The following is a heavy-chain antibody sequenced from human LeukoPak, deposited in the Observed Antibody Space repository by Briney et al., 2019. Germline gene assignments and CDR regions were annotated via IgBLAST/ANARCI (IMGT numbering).Heavy chain of an antibody. J-gene: IGHJ3*02. CDR3: ARERHSGSGISAGRGAFDI. Sequence: PSGTLSLTCAVSGGSISSSNWWSWVRQPPGKGLEWIGEIYHSGSTNYNPSLKSRVTISVDKSKNQFSLKLSSVTAADTAVYYCARERHSGSGISAGRGAFDIWGQGTMVTVSS. CDR2: IYHSGST. V-gene: IGHV4-4*02. CDR1: GGSISSSNW. D-gene: IGHD3-10*01.